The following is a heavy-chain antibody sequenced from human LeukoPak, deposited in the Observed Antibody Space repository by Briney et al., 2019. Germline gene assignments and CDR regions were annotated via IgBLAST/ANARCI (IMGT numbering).Heavy chain of an antibody. J-gene: IGHJ4*01. CDR2: ISYDGTNK. Sequence: GRSPRLSCAASGFTFSSYAMHWVRQAPGKGLEWVAVISYDGTNKYYADSVKGRFTISRDNSKNTLYLQMNSLRTEDTAVYYCARVTNYASVRANDFWGHGTLVTVSS. D-gene: IGHD3-10*01. CDR1: GFTFSSYA. V-gene: IGHV3-30*04. CDR3: ARVTNYASVRANDF.